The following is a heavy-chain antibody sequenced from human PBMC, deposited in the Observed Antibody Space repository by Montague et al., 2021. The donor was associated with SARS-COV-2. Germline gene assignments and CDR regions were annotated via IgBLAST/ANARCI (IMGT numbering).Heavy chain of an antibody. J-gene: IGHJ4*02. Sequence: SETLSLTCTVSGGSISSTTYRWGWIRQPPGKGLEWNGFISYSGTTFYNPSLKSRISMSVDTPKSQFSLNLTSVTAADTAVYYCARHYGSSLDSWGQGILVAVSS. D-gene: IGHD4-17*01. V-gene: IGHV4-39*01. CDR3: ARHYGSSLDS. CDR2: ISYSGTT. CDR1: GGSISSTTYR.